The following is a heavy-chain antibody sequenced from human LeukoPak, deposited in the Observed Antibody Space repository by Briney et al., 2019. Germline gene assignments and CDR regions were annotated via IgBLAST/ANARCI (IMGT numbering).Heavy chain of an antibody. CDR2: ISSSSGYI. D-gene: IGHD2-8*01. J-gene: IGHJ4*02. Sequence: GGSLRLSCAASGFTSSSYSMNWVRQAPGKGLEWVSSISSSSGYIYYADSVKGRFTISRDNAKNSLYLQMNSLRAEDTAVYYCARQARYCTNGVCFSERYYFDYWGQGTQVTVSS. CDR3: ARQARYCTNGVCFSERYYFDY. V-gene: IGHV3-21*01. CDR1: GFTSSSYS.